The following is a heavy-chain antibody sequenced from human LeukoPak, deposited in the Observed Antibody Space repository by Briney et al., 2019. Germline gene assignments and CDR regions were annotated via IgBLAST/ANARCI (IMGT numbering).Heavy chain of an antibody. V-gene: IGHV1-69*02. J-gene: IGHJ4*02. CDR3: ASLPLGIAAAGTDY. D-gene: IGHD6-13*01. Sequence: ASVKVSCKACGGTFSSYTISWVRQAPGQGLEWMGRIIPILGIANYAQKFQGRVTITADKSTSTAYMELSSLRSEDTAVYYCASLPLGIAAAGTDYWGQGTLVTVSS. CDR2: IIPILGIA. CDR1: GGTFSSYT.